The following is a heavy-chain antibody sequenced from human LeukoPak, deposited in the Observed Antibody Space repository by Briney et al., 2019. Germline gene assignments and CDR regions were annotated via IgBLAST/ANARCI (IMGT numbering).Heavy chain of an antibody. D-gene: IGHD3-10*01. V-gene: IGHV4-61*08. CDR1: GGSISSGGYS. J-gene: IGHJ4*02. CDR2: IYHRGSA. Sequence: SETLSLTCAVSGGSISSGGYSWTWLRQPPGKGLEWIGYIYHRGSANYNPSLKSRVTISVDTSKNQFSLTLSSVTAADAAVYYCARAGDYYVSGSYLGYWGQGTLVTVSS. CDR3: ARAGDYYVSGSYLGY.